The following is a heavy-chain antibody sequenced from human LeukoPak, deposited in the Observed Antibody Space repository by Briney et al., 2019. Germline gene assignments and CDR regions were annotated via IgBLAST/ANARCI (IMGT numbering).Heavy chain of an antibody. V-gene: IGHV3-23*01. Sequence: GGSLRLSCAASGFTFSGYAMSWVRQAPGKGLEWVSAISGSGGSTYYADSVKGRFTISRDNSKNTLYLQMNSLRAEDTAVYYCAKDRTLSSPYYDFWSGYYKDYYFDYWGQGTLVTVSS. D-gene: IGHD3-3*01. CDR3: AKDRTLSSPYYDFWSGYYKDYYFDY. CDR1: GFTFSGYA. J-gene: IGHJ4*02. CDR2: ISGSGGST.